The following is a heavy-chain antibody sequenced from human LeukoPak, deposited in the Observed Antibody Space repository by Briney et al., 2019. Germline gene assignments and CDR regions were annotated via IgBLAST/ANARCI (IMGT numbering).Heavy chain of an antibody. CDR1: GASISTGGFY. CDR3: ARDHSYYFGSQTSTLDV. V-gene: IGHV4-31*03. CDR2: IYYTGSV. D-gene: IGHD3-10*01. J-gene: IGHJ6*02. Sequence: SQTLSLTCTISGASISTGGFYWTWIRQPPGEGLEWIGYIYYTGSVDYNASLRSRLTISLDTSKNRFSLKLNSVTAADTAVYYCARDHSYYFGSQTSTLDVWGQGTAVTVSS.